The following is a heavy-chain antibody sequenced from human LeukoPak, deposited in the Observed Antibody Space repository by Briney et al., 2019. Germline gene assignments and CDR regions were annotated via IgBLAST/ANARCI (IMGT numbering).Heavy chain of an antibody. V-gene: IGHV1-69*05. J-gene: IGHJ6*03. Sequence: GASVKVSCKASGGTFTSYAISWVRQAPGQGLEWMGGIIPIFGTANYAQKFQGRVTITTDESTSTAYMELSSLRSEDTAVYYCAFGKQLLHRLGYYYYYMDVWGKGTTVTVSS. CDR3: AFGKQLLHRLGYYYYYMDV. CDR1: GGTFTSYA. D-gene: IGHD2-2*02. CDR2: IIPIFGTA.